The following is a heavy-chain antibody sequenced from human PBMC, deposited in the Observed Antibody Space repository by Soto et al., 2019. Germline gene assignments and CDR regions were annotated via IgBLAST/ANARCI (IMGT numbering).Heavy chain of an antibody. J-gene: IGHJ4*02. CDR2: ISGSGGST. Sequence: QPGGSLRLSCAASGFTFSSYAMSWVRQAPGKGLEWVSAISGSGGSTYYADSVKGRFTISRDNSKNTLYLQMNSLRAEDTAVYYCAKVNTMIVVVIQAQFDYWGQGTLVTVSS. V-gene: IGHV3-23*01. CDR3: AKVNTMIVVVIQAQFDY. D-gene: IGHD3-22*01. CDR1: GFTFSSYA.